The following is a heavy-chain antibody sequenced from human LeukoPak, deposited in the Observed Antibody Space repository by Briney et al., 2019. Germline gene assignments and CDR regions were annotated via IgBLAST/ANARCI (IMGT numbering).Heavy chain of an antibody. Sequence: ASVKVSCKASGYSFTSFGISWVRQAPGQGLEWIGWISGYNGDANYARSLQGRITMTRDTSTSTAYMELRSLRSDDTAVYYCARGLVKIQVNYFDLWGQGTLVTVSS. CDR2: ISGYNGDA. D-gene: IGHD1-1*01. CDR3: ARGLVKIQVNYFDL. CDR1: GYSFTSFG. V-gene: IGHV1-18*04. J-gene: IGHJ4*02.